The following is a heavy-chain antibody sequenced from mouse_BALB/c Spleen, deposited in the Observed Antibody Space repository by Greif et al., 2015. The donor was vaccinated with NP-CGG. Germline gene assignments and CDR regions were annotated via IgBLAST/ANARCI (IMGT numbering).Heavy chain of an antibody. D-gene: IGHD2-1*01. CDR1: GYTFTSYW. CDR3: ARRDGNYYFDY. V-gene: IGHV1-7*01. CDR2: INPSTGYT. J-gene: IGHJ2*01. Sequence: QVQLQQSGAELAKPGASVKMSCKASGYTFTSYWMHWVKQRPGQGLEWIGYINPSTGYTEYNQKFRDKATLIADKSSSTAYMQLSSLTSEDSAVYYCARRDGNYYFDYWGQGTTLTVSS.